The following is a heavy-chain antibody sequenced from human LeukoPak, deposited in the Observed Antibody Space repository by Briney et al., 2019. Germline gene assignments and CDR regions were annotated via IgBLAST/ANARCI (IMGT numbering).Heavy chain of an antibody. V-gene: IGHV3-23*01. CDR2: ISYSGGAT. J-gene: IGHJ4*02. Sequence: GGSLRLSCSASEFTFSSSDMSWVRQAPGKGLEWVAAISYSGGATYYADSVKGRFTISRDSSKSTLYLQMTSLTAEDTAVYYCAKGSGASRPYYLDYWGRGTLVTVSS. D-gene: IGHD3-10*01. CDR3: AKGSGASRPYYLDY. CDR1: EFTFSSSD.